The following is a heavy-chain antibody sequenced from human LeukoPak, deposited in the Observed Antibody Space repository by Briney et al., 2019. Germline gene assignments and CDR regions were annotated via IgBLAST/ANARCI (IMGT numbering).Heavy chain of an antibody. D-gene: IGHD5-12*01. CDR2: IYYNRST. CDR1: GGSISRYY. J-gene: IGHJ5*02. V-gene: IGHV4-59*01. CDR3: ARGGYSGYAFDR. Sequence: SETLSLTCTVSGGSISRYYWSWIRQPPGKGLEWIGNIYYNRSTNCKPSLKSRVTISVHTSKNQFSLNLRSLTAADTAVYYCARGGYSGYAFDRWGQGTRVTVSS.